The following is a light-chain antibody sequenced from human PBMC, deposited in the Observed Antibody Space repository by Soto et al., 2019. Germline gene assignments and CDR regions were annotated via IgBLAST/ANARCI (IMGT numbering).Light chain of an antibody. CDR2: DAS. CDR1: RSVGSS. J-gene: IGKJ2*01. CDR3: QHGRT. Sequence: EIVVTNSPATLSLSPGERDTLSCRASRSVGSSLGWHQQKPGQAPRLLIYDASNRATGIPPRFSGSGSGTDFTLTISSLEPEDFAVYYCQHGRTFGQGTKLEI. V-gene: IGKV3-11*01.